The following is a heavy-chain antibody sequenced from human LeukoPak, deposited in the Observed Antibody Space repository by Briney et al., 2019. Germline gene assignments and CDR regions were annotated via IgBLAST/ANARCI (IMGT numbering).Heavy chain of an antibody. CDR1: GFTFSSYA. V-gene: IGHV3-30-3*01. J-gene: IGHJ4*02. CDR2: ISYDGSNK. CDR3: ARDVTPYYYDGSGYSLVGY. Sequence: GGSLRLSCAASGFTFSSYAMHWVRQAPGKGLEWVAVISYDGSNKYYADSVKGRFTISRDNSKNTLYLQMNSLRAEDTAVYYCARDVTPYYYDGSGYSLVGYWGQGTLVTVSS. D-gene: IGHD3-22*01.